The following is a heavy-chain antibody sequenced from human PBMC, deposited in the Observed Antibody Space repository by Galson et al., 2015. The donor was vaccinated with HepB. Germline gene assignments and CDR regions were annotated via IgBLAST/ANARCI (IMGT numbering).Heavy chain of an antibody. CDR2: MKQDGSEK. D-gene: IGHD7-27*01. Sequence: SLRLSCAASGFSFSSYWMNWVRQTPGKGPEWVASMKQDGSEKYYVESVKGRFTISRDNGKNLLYLQMDSLRVEDTAVYYCATSGNWAFDYWGQGTLVTVSS. J-gene: IGHJ4*02. CDR3: ATSGNWAFDY. CDR1: GFSFSSYW. V-gene: IGHV3-7*01.